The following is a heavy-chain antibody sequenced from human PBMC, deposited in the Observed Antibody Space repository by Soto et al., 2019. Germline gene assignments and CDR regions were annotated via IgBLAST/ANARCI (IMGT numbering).Heavy chain of an antibody. D-gene: IGHD6-13*01. CDR2: IYYSGST. CDR3: AREGSSSCRKFVY. CDR1: GGSISSGGYY. Sequence: PSETLSLTCTVSGGSISSGGYYWSWIRQHPGKGLEWIGYIYYSGSTYYNPSLKSRVTISVDTTKNQFSLKLSSVTAEDTAVYYCAREGSSSCRKFVYWSQGTLVTVSS. V-gene: IGHV4-31*03. J-gene: IGHJ4*02.